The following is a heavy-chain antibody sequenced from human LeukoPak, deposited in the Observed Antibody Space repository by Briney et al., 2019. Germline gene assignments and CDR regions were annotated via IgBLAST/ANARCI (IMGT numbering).Heavy chain of an antibody. D-gene: IGHD2-2*01. Sequence: GGSLRLSCAASGFTFSSYWMSWVRQAPGKGLEWVANIKQDGSEKYYVDSVKGRFTISRDNAKNSLYLQMNSLRAEDTAVYYCAKDQYQLLMGGPRGYFDYWGQGTLVTVSS. CDR1: GFTFSSYW. CDR2: IKQDGSEK. J-gene: IGHJ4*02. CDR3: AKDQYQLLMGGPRGYFDY. V-gene: IGHV3-7*01.